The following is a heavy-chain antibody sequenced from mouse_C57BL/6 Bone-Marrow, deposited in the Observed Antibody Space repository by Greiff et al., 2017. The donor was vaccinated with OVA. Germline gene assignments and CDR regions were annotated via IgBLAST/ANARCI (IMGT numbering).Heavy chain of an antibody. CDR3: ARGGWLLPYYFDY. Sequence: EVQLQQSGAELVKPGASVKLSCTASGFNIKDYYMHWVKQRTEQGLEWIGRIDPEDGVTKYAPKFQGKATITADTSSNTAYLQLSSLTSEDTAVYYCARGGWLLPYYFDYWGQGTTLTVSS. CDR1: GFNIKDYY. V-gene: IGHV14-2*01. D-gene: IGHD2-3*01. J-gene: IGHJ2*01. CDR2: IDPEDGVT.